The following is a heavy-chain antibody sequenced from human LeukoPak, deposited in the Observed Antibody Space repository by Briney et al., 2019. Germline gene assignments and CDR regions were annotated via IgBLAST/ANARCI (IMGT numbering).Heavy chain of an antibody. CDR2: ISSISYYI. Sequence: NPGGELRLYCASTGFNFIRYRLNSVHEAPGKGLEWDSPISSISYYIYSVDSVTGRFISPRDNPQNPPSLQMTSLLADDQAVFYCARDQDADVWGSYRYEGVQYFDYWGQGTLVTVSS. J-gene: IGHJ4*02. D-gene: IGHD3-16*02. CDR3: ARDQDADVWGSYRYEGVQYFDY. CDR1: GFNFIRYR. V-gene: IGHV3-21*01.